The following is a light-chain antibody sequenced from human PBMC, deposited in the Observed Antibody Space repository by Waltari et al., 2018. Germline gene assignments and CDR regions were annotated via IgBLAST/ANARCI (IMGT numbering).Light chain of an antibody. J-gene: IGKJ4*01. CDR1: QSVSSNF. V-gene: IGKV3-20*01. CDR3: QQYGRSPLT. CDR2: GAS. Sequence: EIVLTQSPGTLSLSPGDRATLSCRASQSVSSNFLAWYQQKPGQAPRLLIYGASSRAAGIPDKFGGSGSGTDFTLTINRLEPEDFAVYYCQQYGRSPLTFGGGTKVEIK.